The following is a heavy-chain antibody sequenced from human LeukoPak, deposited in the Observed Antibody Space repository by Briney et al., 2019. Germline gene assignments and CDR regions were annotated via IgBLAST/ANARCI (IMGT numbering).Heavy chain of an antibody. CDR3: ASRGASGYDSFDY. CDR1: GYSFTSYW. V-gene: IGHV5-51*01. CDR2: IYPGDSDT. J-gene: IGHJ4*02. Sequence: GEPLKISCKGSGYSFTSYWIGWVRQMPGKGLEWMGIIYPGDSDTRYSPSFQGQVTILVDKSISTAYLQWSSLKASDTAMYYCASRGASGYDSFDYWGQGTLVTVSS. D-gene: IGHD5-12*01.